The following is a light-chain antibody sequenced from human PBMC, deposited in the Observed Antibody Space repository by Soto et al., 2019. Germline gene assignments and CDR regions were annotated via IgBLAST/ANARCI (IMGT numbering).Light chain of an antibody. Sequence: SVVPQPASVSGSPGQSITISCTGTSSDVGGYNYASWYQQHPGKVPKLMIYDVSNRPSGVSNRFSVSKSGNTASLTISGLQAEDEADYYCSSYTGSSTLEVFGTGTKVTVL. J-gene: IGLJ1*01. CDR2: DVS. V-gene: IGLV2-14*01. CDR1: SSDVGGYNY. CDR3: SSYTGSSTLEV.